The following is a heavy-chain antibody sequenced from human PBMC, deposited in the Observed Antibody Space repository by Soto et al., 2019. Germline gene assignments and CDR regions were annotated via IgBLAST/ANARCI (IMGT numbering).Heavy chain of an antibody. CDR2: IYYSGST. J-gene: IGHJ6*02. V-gene: IGHV4-31*03. D-gene: IGHD5-12*01. CDR3: ARGMDPSRWLQSNYYYGMDV. CDR1: GGSISSGGYY. Sequence: QVQLQESGPGLVKPSQTLSLTCTVSGGSISSGGYYWSWIRQHPGKGLEWIGYIYYSGSTYYNPSLKSRVTISVDTSKNQFSLKLSSVTAADTAVYYCARGMDPSRWLQSNYYYGMDVWGQGTTVTVSS.